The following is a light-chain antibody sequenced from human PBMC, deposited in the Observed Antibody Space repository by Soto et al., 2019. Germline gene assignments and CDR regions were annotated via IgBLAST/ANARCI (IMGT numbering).Light chain of an antibody. Sequence: QSALTQPASVSGSPGQSITISCTGTSSDIGRYNFVSWYQQHPGKAPKLLVYEVTNRPSGVSNRFSGSKSGNTASLTIFGLQTEDAADYYCSSYTSVTTFVVFGTGTKVTVL. CDR1: SSDIGRYNF. CDR3: SSYTSVTTFVV. V-gene: IGLV2-14*01. CDR2: EVT. J-gene: IGLJ1*01.